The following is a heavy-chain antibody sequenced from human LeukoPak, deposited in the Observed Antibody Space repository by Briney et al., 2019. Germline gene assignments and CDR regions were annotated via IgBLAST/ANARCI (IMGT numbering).Heavy chain of an antibody. Sequence: PSETLSLTCTVSGGSISSYYWSWIRQPPGKGLEWIGYIYYSGSTNYNPSLKSRVTISVDTSKNQFSLKLSSVTAADTAVYYCARRRYGHNWFDPWGQGTLVTVSS. J-gene: IGHJ5*02. V-gene: IGHV4-59*08. D-gene: IGHD4-17*01. CDR3: ARRRYGHNWFDP. CDR1: GGSISSYY. CDR2: IYYSGST.